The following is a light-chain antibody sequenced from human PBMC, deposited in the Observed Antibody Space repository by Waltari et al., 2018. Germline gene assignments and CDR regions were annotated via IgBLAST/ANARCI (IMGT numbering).Light chain of an antibody. CDR3: QQYNNWPRS. V-gene: IGKV3-15*01. Sequence: IVMTQLPATLSGSPGETATLSCRASQSVSTNLPWYQQRPGQAPRLLIYGISTWATGIPGRFSGSGSGTEFTLTISSLQSEDFAVYFCQQYNNWPRSFGQGTRLEIK. J-gene: IGKJ5*01. CDR2: GIS. CDR1: QSVSTN.